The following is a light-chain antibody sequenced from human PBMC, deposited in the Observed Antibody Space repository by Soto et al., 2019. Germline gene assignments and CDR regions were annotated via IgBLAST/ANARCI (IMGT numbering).Light chain of an antibody. V-gene: IGKV3-20*01. Sequence: EIVLTRSPGTLSLSPGERATLSCRASQSVSSSYLAWYLQKPGQAPRLLIYGASSRATGIPDRFSGSVSGTDFTLTISRLEPEDFAVYYCQQYVSSPGTFGQGTKLEIK. CDR3: QQYVSSPGT. CDR2: GAS. CDR1: QSVSSSY. J-gene: IGKJ2*01.